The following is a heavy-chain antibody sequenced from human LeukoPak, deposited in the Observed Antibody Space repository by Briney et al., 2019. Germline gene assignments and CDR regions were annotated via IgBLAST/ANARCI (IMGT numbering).Heavy chain of an antibody. CDR2: IYSGGST. D-gene: IGHD6-6*01. V-gene: IGHV3-66*02. CDR3: AKDKMWSIAARPGDH. CDR1: GFTVSSNY. Sequence: GGSLRLSCAASGFTVSSNYMSWVRQAPGKGLEWVSVIYSGGSTYYADSVKGRFTISRDNSKNTLYLQMNSLRAEDTAVYYCAKDKMWSIAARPGDHWGQGTLVTVSS. J-gene: IGHJ4*02.